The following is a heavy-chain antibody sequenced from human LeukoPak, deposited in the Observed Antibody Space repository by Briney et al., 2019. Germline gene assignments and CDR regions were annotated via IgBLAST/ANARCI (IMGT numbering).Heavy chain of an antibody. CDR2: ISYDGNTI. Sequence: GGSLRLSCAASEFTFSNYALHWVRQAPGKGLQWVAVISYDGNTIHYADSVKGRFIISRDTSENTLYLQMNSLRAEDTAVYYCARSGGLQKFDYWGQGTLVTVSS. CDR3: ARSGGLQKFDY. CDR1: EFTFSNYA. V-gene: IGHV3-30-3*01. J-gene: IGHJ4*02. D-gene: IGHD4-11*01.